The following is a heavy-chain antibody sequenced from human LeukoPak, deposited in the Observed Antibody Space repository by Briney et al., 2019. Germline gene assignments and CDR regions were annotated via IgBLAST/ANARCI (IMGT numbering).Heavy chain of an antibody. CDR3: ARDGIAVAGD. J-gene: IGHJ4*02. CDR1: GFTFSSYG. D-gene: IGHD6-19*01. CDR2: ISYDGSNK. V-gene: IGHV3-30*03. Sequence: AGGSLRLSCAASGFTFSSYGMHWVRQAPGKGLEWVAVISYDGSNKYYADSVKGRFTISRDNSKNTLYLQMNSLRAEDTAVYYCARDGIAVAGDWGQGTLVTVSS.